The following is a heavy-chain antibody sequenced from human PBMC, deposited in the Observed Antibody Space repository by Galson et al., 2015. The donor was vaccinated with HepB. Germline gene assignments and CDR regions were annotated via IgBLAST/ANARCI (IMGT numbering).Heavy chain of an antibody. J-gene: IGHJ6*02. V-gene: IGHV1-69*13. CDR2: IIPIFGTA. D-gene: IGHD2-15*01. CDR1: GGTFSSYA. CDR3: AGGLLRKRGMDV. Sequence: SVKVSCKASGGTFSSYAISWVRQAPGQGLEWMGGIIPIFGTANYAQKFQGRVTITADESTSTAYMELSSLRSEDTAVYYCAGGLLRKRGMDVWGQGTTVTVSS.